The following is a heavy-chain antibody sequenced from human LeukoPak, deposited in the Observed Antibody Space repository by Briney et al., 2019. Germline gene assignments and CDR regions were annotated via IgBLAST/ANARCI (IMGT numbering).Heavy chain of an antibody. D-gene: IGHD3-10*01. CDR3: ARHPARITMVRGALDY. Sequence: SETLSLTCAVYGGSFSGYYWNWIRQPPGKGLEWIGKINHSGSTNYNTSLKSRVTISVDTSKNQFSLKLSSVTAADTAVYYCARHPARITMVRGALDYWGQGTLVTVSS. V-gene: IGHV4-34*01. CDR2: INHSGST. J-gene: IGHJ4*02. CDR1: GGSFSGYY.